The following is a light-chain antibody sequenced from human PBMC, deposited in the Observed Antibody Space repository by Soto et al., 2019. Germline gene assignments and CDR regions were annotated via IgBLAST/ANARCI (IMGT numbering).Light chain of an antibody. CDR2: DAF. V-gene: IGKV3-11*01. CDR3: QQRSNWPLT. Sequence: EIVLTQSPAILSLSPGERATLSCRASQSVGSSLVWYQQKPGQAPRLLMFDAFTRATGIPARFIGSGSGTDFTLSIGGLDPEDFAVYYCQQRSNWPLTFGGGTEVEI. CDR1: QSVGSS. J-gene: IGKJ4*01.